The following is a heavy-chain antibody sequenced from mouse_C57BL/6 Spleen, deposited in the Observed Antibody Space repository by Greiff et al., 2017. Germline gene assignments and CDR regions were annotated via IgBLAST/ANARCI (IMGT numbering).Heavy chain of an antibody. CDR2: IWRGGST. J-gene: IGHJ4*01. D-gene: IGHD2-3*01. V-gene: IGHV2-5*01. CDR1: GFSLTSYG. Sequence: QVQLQQSGPGLVQPSQSLSITCTVSGFSLTSYGVHWVRQSPGKGLEWLGVIWRGGSTDYNAAFMSRLSITKDNSTSQVFLKMNSLQADDTAIYYCALIYDGYYEAMDYWGQGTSVTVSS. CDR3: ALIYDGYYEAMDY.